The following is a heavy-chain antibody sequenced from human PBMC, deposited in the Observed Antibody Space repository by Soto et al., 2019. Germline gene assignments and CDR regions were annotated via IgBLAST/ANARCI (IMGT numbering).Heavy chain of an antibody. CDR2: INHSGST. CDR1: VVSFSGYY. CDR3: ARVFYYYDSSGYYVYFDY. D-gene: IGHD3-22*01. Sequence: PXETLSLTCAVYVVSFSGYYWSCIRHPPGKWLEWIGEINHSGSTNYNPSLKSRVTISVDTSKNQFSLKLSSVTAADTAVYYCARVFYYYDSSGYYVYFDYWGQGTLVTVSS. J-gene: IGHJ4*02. V-gene: IGHV4-34*01.